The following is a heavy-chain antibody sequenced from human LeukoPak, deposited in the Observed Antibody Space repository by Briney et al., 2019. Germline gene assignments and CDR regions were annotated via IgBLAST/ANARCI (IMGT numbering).Heavy chain of an antibody. Sequence: PSETLSLTCTVSGGSISSYYWSWIRQPAGKGLEWIGRIYTSGSTNYNPSLKSRVTISVDTSKNQFSLKLSSVTAADTAVYYCARSGAYYDSSGYYYGAVYYFDYWGQGTLVTVSS. CDR2: IYTSGST. CDR1: GGSISSYY. J-gene: IGHJ4*02. V-gene: IGHV4-4*07. D-gene: IGHD3-22*01. CDR3: ARSGAYYDSSGYYYGAVYYFDY.